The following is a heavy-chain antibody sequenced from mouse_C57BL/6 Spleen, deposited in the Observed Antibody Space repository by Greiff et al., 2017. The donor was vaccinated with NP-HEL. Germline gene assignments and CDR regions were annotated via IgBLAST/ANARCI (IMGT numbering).Heavy chain of an antibody. CDR2: IYPGSGST. V-gene: IGHV1-55*01. Sequence: VQLQQSGAELVKPGASVKMSCKASGYTFTSYWITWVKQRPGQGLEWIGDIYPGSGSTNYNEKFKSKATLTVDTSSSTAYMQRSSLTSEDSAVYYCARWDYYGSSPGYLGQGTTLTVSS. D-gene: IGHD1-1*01. CDR1: GYTFTSYW. CDR3: ARWDYYGSSPGY. J-gene: IGHJ2*01.